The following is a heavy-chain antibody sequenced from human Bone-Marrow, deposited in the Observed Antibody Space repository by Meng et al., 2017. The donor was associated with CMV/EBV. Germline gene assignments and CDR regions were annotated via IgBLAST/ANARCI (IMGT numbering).Heavy chain of an antibody. Sequence: ASLKVSCKASGGTFSSYAISWVRQAPGQGLEWMGWVNPNSGGTNYAQKFQGRVTMTRDTTISTDYMELSRLKSDNTAVYYCAGVTIFTKTPVIIEAVYGMDVWGQGTTVTVSS. CDR1: GGTFSSYA. D-gene: IGHD3-3*01. J-gene: IGHJ6*02. CDR2: VNPNSGGT. CDR3: AGVTIFTKTPVIIEAVYGMDV. V-gene: IGHV1-2*02.